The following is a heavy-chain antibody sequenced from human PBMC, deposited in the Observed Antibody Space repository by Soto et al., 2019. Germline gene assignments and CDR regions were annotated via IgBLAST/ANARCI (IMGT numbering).Heavy chain of an antibody. CDR3: ARATAMTTRGFDN. CDR1: GGSVRSGKDY. Sequence: QVQLQESGPGLVKPSETLSLACTVSGGSVRSGKDYWSWIRQSPGKGLEWIGLIYAGGATNYNPSLKSRVTISVASSENQFSLTLNSVTAADTAMYFCARATAMTTRGFDNWGQGTLVTVSS. CDR2: IYAGGAT. J-gene: IGHJ4*02. D-gene: IGHD4-17*01. V-gene: IGHV4-61*01.